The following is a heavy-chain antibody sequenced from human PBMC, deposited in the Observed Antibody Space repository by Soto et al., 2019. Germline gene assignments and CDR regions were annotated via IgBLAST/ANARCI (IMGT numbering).Heavy chain of an antibody. D-gene: IGHD3-3*01. CDR3: AKGQDIPIFDHFDP. J-gene: IGHJ5*02. Sequence: GSLSLSCSASGFTASGLSFNLFAMNWVRQAPGKGLEWVSSISGGGSSTYYADSVKGRFTVSRDNSKNTLYLEMNSLGDDDTAVYYCAKGQDIPIFDHFDPWGPGTLVTVSS. CDR1: GFTASGLSFNLFA. V-gene: IGHV3-23*01. CDR2: ISGGGSST.